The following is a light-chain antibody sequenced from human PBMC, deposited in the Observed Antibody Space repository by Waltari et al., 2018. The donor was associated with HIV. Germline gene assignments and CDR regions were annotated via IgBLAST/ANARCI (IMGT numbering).Light chain of an antibody. J-gene: IGLJ3*02. CDR3: ASWDDRLSGWV. CDR1: SSNIGRTT. V-gene: IGLV1-44*01. Sequence: QSVLTQPPSASGTPGQRVTISCSGSSSNIGRTTVNWYQQVPGTAPKLLIYSNNQRPSGVPDRFSGSKSGTSASLAISGLQSEDEVDYFCASWDDRLSGWVFGGGTKLTVL. CDR2: SNN.